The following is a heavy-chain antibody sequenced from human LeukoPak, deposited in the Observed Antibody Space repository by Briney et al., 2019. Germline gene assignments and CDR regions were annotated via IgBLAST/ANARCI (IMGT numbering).Heavy chain of an antibody. J-gene: IGHJ4*02. D-gene: IGHD3-16*01. CDR1: GFTFSRDW. CDR3: ARDYWGSSSY. CDR2: IKQDGREI. V-gene: IGHV3-7*01. Sequence: PGESLRLFCAASGFTFSRDWMNWVRQAPGKGLEWVANIKQDGREIYYVDSVKGRFTISRDNAKNSLYLQMNSLRVEDTAVYYCARDYWGSSSYWGQGTLVTVSS.